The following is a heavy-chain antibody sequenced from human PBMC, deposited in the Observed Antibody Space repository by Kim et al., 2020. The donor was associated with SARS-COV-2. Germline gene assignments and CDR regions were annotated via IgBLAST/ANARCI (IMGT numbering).Heavy chain of an antibody. V-gene: IGHV4-34*01. Sequence: YNPSLKSRVTISVDTSKNQFSLKLSSVTAADTAVYYCARGGVGAAAGTDYWGQGTLVTVSS. D-gene: IGHD6-13*01. J-gene: IGHJ4*02. CDR3: ARGGVGAAAGTDY.